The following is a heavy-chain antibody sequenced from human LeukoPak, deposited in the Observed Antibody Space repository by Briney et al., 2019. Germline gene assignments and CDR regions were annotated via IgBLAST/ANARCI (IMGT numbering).Heavy chain of an antibody. Sequence: GRSLRLSCAASGFTISSYGMHWVRQAPGKGLEWVAVISYDGSNKYYADSVKGRFTISRDNSKNTLYLQMNSLRAEDTAVYYCAKDLLRYFDWLLFDYWGQGTLVTVSS. V-gene: IGHV3-30*18. CDR1: GFTISSYG. D-gene: IGHD3-9*01. CDR3: AKDLLRYFDWLLFDY. J-gene: IGHJ4*02. CDR2: ISYDGSNK.